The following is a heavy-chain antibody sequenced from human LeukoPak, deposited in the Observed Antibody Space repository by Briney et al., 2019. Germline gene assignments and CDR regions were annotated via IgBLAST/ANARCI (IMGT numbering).Heavy chain of an antibody. D-gene: IGHD2-15*01. CDR3: AKSLGYCSGGSCQPRVFVY. CDR1: GFTFSSYA. Sequence: GGSLRLSCTASGFTFSSYAMSWVRQAPGKGLEWVSAISGSGGSTYYADSVKGRFTISRDNSKNTLYLQMNSLRAEDTAVYYCAKSLGYCSGGSCQPRVFVYWGQGTLVTVSS. V-gene: IGHV3-23*01. J-gene: IGHJ4*02. CDR2: ISGSGGST.